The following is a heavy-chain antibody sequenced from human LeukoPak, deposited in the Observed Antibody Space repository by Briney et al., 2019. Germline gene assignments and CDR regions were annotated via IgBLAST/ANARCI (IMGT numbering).Heavy chain of an antibody. V-gene: IGHV3-30-3*01. D-gene: IGHD6-13*01. CDR1: GFTFSSYA. CDR3: ALGTQQLAPYFDY. J-gene: IGHJ4*02. Sequence: GGSLRLSCAASGFTFSSYAMHWVRQAPGKGLEWVAVISYDGSNKYYADSVKGRFTISRDNSKNTLYLQMNSLRAEDTAVYYCALGTQQLAPYFDYWGQGTLVTVSS. CDR2: ISYDGSNK.